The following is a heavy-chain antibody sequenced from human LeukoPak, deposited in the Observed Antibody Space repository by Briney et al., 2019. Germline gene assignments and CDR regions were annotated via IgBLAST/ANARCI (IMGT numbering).Heavy chain of an antibody. V-gene: IGHV3-11*01. D-gene: IGHD4-17*01. CDR1: GFTFSDYY. CDR3: ARDSDYDFDY. Sequence: GGSQRLSCAASGFTFSDYYMGWIRQAPGNGLEWVSYISSSGSTIYYAESVKGRFTISRDNAKNSLYLQMNSLRAEDTAVYYCARDSDYDFDYWGQGTLVTVSS. J-gene: IGHJ4*02. CDR2: ISSSGSTI.